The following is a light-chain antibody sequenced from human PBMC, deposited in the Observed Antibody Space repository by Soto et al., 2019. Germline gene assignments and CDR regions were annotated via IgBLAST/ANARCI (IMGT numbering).Light chain of an antibody. V-gene: IGLV2-14*01. Sequence: QSALTQPASVSGSPGQSVTISCTGTSSDVGGYNYVSWYQRHPGKAPKLMIYDVTNRPSGISNRFSGSKSGNTASLTISGLQAEGEADYYCTSYTSSTTVVFGGGTKLTVL. CDR3: TSYTSSTTVV. J-gene: IGLJ3*02. CDR1: SSDVGGYNY. CDR2: DVT.